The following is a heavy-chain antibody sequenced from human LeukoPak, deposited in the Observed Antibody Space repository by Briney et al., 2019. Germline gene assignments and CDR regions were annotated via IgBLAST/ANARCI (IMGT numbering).Heavy chain of an antibody. V-gene: IGHV3-7*01. D-gene: IGHD6-19*01. J-gene: IGHJ3*02. Sequence: GGSLRLSCAASGFTFSSYWMSWVRQAPGKGLEWVANIKQDGSEKYYVDSVKGRFTISRDNAKNSLYLQMNSLRAEDTAVYYCARDPRYSSGWYISDAFDIWGQGTMATVSS. CDR1: GFTFSSYW. CDR2: IKQDGSEK. CDR3: ARDPRYSSGWYISDAFDI.